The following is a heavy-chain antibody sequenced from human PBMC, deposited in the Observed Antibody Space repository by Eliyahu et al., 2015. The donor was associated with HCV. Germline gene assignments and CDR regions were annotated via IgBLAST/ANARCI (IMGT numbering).Heavy chain of an antibody. CDR2: LDNSGITT. CDR1: GFPFENFA. V-gene: IGHV3-23*05. D-gene: IGHD5-12*01. CDR3: AKFRGWTYDKYHFDS. Sequence: EVQLLESGGGLVQPGGSLRLSCVAXGFPFENFAMSWVRQAPGKGLECVSTLDNSGITTFYGDSVKGRFTISRDISKNTLYLQMHSLRAEDTAVYFCAKFRGWTYDKYHFDSWGQGALVTVSP. J-gene: IGHJ4*02.